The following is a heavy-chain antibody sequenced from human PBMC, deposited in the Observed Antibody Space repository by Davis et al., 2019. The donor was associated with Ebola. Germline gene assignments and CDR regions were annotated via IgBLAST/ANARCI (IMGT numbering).Heavy chain of an antibody. CDR2: IYYSGST. CDR3: ARHYDFWSGYGYYGMDV. D-gene: IGHD3-3*01. V-gene: IGHV4-39*01. CDR1: GGSISSSSYY. J-gene: IGHJ6*02. Sequence: PSETLSLTCTVSGGSISSSSYYWGWIRQPPGKGLEWIGSIYYSGSTYYNPSLKSRVTISVDTSKNQFSLKLSSVTAADTAVYYCARHYDFWSGYGYYGMDVWGQGTTVTVSS.